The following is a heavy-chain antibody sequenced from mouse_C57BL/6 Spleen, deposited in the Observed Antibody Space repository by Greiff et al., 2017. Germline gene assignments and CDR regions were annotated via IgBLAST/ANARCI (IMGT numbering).Heavy chain of an antibody. Sequence: DVKLVESGGGLVKPGGSLKLSCAASGFTFSSYAMSWVRQTPEKRLEWVATISDGGSYTYYPDNVKGRFTISRDNAKNNLYLQMSHLKSEDTAMYYCARAYDYEGYFDVWGTGTTVTVSS. CDR2: ISDGGSYT. CDR1: GFTFSSYA. D-gene: IGHD2-4*01. V-gene: IGHV5-4*03. J-gene: IGHJ1*03. CDR3: ARAYDYEGYFDV.